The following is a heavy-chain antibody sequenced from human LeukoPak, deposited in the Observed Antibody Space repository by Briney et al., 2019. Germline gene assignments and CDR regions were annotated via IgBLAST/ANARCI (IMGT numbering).Heavy chain of an antibody. V-gene: IGHV4-38-2*02. D-gene: IGHD3-10*01. Sequence: SETLSLTCTVSGYSISSTYYWGWIRQPPGKGLEWVGSVFHSGNTYYNPSLKSRLTISADTPKNHFSLTLSSVTAADTAVYYCARSDGYGLVGIWGQGTMVTVSS. J-gene: IGHJ3*02. CDR1: GYSISSTYY. CDR2: VFHSGNT. CDR3: ARSDGYGLVGI.